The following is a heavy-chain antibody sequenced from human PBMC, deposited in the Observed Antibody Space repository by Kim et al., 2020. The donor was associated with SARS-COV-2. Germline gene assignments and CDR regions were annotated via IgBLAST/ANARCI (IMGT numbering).Heavy chain of an antibody. CDR1: GFTFSTYA. J-gene: IGHJ4*02. CDR3: AKSETCGGDCFSPYFDY. V-gene: IGHV3-23*01. Sequence: GGSLRLSCAASGFTFSTYAMSWVRQAPGKGLEWLTSTSAGSYTYYADSVRGRFTVSRDNSRNTLSLQMNSLRDEDTAVYYCAKSETCGGDCFSPYFDYWGQGTLVTVSS. CDR2: TSAGSYT. D-gene: IGHD2-21*02.